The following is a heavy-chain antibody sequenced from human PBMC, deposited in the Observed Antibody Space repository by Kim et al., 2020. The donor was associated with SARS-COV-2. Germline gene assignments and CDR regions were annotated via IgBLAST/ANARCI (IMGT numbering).Heavy chain of an antibody. CDR1: GFNFRTYG. V-gene: IGHV3-33*01. Sequence: GGSLRLSCDASGFNFRTYGMHWVRQAPGKGLEWVALIWHDGHKDFYADSVRGRFTISRDNSKNTLFLQMNSLRAEDTALYYCARDKGLYDGQPGWG. CDR3: ARDKGLYDGQPG. CDR2: IWHDGHKD. J-gene: IGHJ6*01. D-gene: IGHD3-16*01.